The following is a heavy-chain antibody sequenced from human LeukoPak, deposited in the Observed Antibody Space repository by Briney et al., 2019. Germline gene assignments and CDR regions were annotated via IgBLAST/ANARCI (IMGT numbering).Heavy chain of an antibody. CDR2: ISVSGNT. D-gene: IGHD2-15*01. V-gene: IGHV3-23*01. J-gene: IGHJ4*02. CDR3: AKAPVTTCSGAYCYPFDY. CDR1: GFTLSSYA. Sequence: PGGSLRLSCAASGFTLSSYAMSWVRQGPGKGREWVSAISVSGNTYHADSVKGRFTISRDSYKNTLYLQMNSLRAEDAAVYYCAKAPVTTCSGAYCYPFDYWGQGTLVTVSS.